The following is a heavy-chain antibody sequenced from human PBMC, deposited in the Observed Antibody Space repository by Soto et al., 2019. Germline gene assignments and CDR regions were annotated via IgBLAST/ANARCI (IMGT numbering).Heavy chain of an antibody. CDR3: ARDKITGLFDY. V-gene: IGHV4-61*01. CDR2: MYYSGST. CDR1: GDSVSSSSYY. J-gene: IGHJ4*02. D-gene: IGHD2-8*02. Sequence: SETLSLTCTVSGDSVSSSSYYWSWIRQPPGKRLEWIGYMYYSGSTNYKPSLKSRVTKSVDTSKNQFSLKLTSLFAVDSVVYYCARDKITGLFDYWGQGTLVTVSS.